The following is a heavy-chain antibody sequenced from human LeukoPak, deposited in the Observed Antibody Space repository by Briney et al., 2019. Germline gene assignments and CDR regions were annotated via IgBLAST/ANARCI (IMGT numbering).Heavy chain of an antibody. CDR2: IRSKAYGGTT. CDR1: GFTFGDYA. J-gene: IGHJ4*02. CDR3: RSYYDILTGYYTIDY. V-gene: IGHV3-49*03. D-gene: IGHD3-9*01. Sequence: GVTLRFSCTASGFTFGDYAMGWFPQAPGKGLEGGSFIRSKAYGGTTEYAASVKGRFTISRDDSKSMAYLQMNSLKTEDTAVYYCRSYYDILTGYYTIDYWGQGTLVTVSS.